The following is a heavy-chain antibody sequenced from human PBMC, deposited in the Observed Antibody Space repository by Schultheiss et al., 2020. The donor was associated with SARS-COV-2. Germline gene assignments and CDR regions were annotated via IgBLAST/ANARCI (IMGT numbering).Heavy chain of an antibody. CDR3: ARDQEPDYGDNGHWFDP. D-gene: IGHD4-17*01. V-gene: IGHV4-4*02. Sequence: SETLSLTCAVSGGSISSSNWWSWVRQPPGKGLEWIGEIYHSGSTNYNPSLKSRVTISVDTSKNQFSLKLSSVTAADTAVYYCARDQEPDYGDNGHWFDPWGQGTLVTVSS. CDR1: GGSISSSNW. J-gene: IGHJ5*02. CDR2: IYHSGST.